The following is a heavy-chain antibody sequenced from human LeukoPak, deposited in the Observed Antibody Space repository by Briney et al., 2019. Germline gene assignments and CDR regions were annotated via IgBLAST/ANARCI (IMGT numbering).Heavy chain of an antibody. Sequence: GESLKISCKGSGYSFSTYWIGWVRQMRGKGLEWMGIIYPGDSDTRYSPSFQGQVTISADKSISAAYLQWSSLKASDTAMYYCARLNDYDSSGYYYVADYWGQGTLVTVSS. CDR3: ARLNDYDSSGYYYVADY. J-gene: IGHJ4*02. CDR2: IYPGDSDT. D-gene: IGHD3-22*01. CDR1: GYSFSTYW. V-gene: IGHV5-51*01.